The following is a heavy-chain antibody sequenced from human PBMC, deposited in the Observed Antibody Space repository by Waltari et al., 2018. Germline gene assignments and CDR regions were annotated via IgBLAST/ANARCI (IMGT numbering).Heavy chain of an antibody. Sequence: DVQLVESGGGLVQPGGSLRLSCAASVFTFPTYSMNWVRQAPGKGLEWIAYISSSSDWIYSADSVKGRFTISRDNAKNSVYLQMNSLRADDTAVYYCAGIRRGYWFFDLWGRGTLVTVSS. V-gene: IGHV3-48*04. CDR1: VFTFPTYS. CDR3: AGIRRGYWFFDL. CDR2: ISSSSDWI. J-gene: IGHJ2*01. D-gene: IGHD3-10*01.